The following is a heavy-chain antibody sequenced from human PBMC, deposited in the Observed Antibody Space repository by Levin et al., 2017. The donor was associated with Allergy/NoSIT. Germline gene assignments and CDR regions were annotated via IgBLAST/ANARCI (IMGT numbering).Heavy chain of an antibody. J-gene: IGHJ4*02. CDR2: IRSKTYGGTA. CDR1: GFTFDDYA. D-gene: IGHD3-22*01. V-gene: IGHV3-49*03. CDR3: VREGRVGYYSDTSGYN. Sequence: GGSLRLSCSASGFTFDDYAMSWFRQAPGKGLEWVSFIRSKTYGGTAEYAASVKGRFTMSRDDSKSIVYLQMNSLKTEDTAVYYCVREGRVGYYSDTSGYNWGQGTLVTVSS.